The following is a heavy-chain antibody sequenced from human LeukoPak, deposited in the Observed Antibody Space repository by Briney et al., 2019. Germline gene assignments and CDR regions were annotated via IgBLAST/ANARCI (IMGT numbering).Heavy chain of an antibody. CDR3: SRGRRWLQPLDY. V-gene: IGHV3-7*04. D-gene: IGHD5-24*01. CDR2: IKEDGGEL. J-gene: IGHJ4*02. CDR1: GFTFSNHW. Sequence: HGGSLRLSCAASGFTFSNHWMSWVRQAPGTGREGVATIKEDGGELNYVDSVKGRFTISRDNAKQSLFLQINSQRVEDLGLECCSRGRRWLQPLDYWGQGTLVTVSS.